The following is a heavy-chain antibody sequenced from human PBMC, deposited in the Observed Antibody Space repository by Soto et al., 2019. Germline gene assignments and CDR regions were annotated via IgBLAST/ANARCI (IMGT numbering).Heavy chain of an antibody. J-gene: IGHJ5*02. CDR3: AREGASMVRGVIGWFDP. Sequence: EASVKVSCKASGYTFTSYAMHWVRQAPGQRLEWMGWINAGNGNTKYSQKFQGRVTITRDTSASTAYMELSSLRSEDTAVYYCAREGASMVRGVIGWFDPWGQGTLVTVS. CDR2: INAGNGNT. D-gene: IGHD3-10*01. CDR1: GYTFTSYA. V-gene: IGHV1-3*01.